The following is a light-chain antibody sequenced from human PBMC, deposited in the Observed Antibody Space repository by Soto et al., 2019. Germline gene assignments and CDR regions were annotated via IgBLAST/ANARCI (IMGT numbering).Light chain of an antibody. Sequence: QSALTQPASVSGSPGQSITISCTGSSSDVGAYNFVSWYQQHPGKAPKLMIYEVSRRPSGVSNRFSASKSGNTASLTISGLQADDEADYYCSSYTTRSTVIIGGGTQLTVL. CDR2: EVS. CDR3: SSYTTRSTVI. J-gene: IGLJ7*01. CDR1: SSDVGAYNF. V-gene: IGLV2-14*01.